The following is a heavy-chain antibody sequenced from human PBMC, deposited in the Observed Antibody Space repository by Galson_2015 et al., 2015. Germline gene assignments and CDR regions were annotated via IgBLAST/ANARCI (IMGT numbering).Heavy chain of an antibody. CDR2: INAGNGNT. V-gene: IGHV1-3*01. CDR1: GYTFTSYA. D-gene: IGHD3-10*01. CDR3: AREELWFRELLHNYFDY. Sequence: SVKVSCKASGYTFTSYAMHWVRQAPGQRLEWMGWINAGNGNTKYSQKFQGRVTITRDKSASTDYMELSSLRSEDTAVYYCAREELWFRELLHNYFDYWGQGTLVTVSS. J-gene: IGHJ4*02.